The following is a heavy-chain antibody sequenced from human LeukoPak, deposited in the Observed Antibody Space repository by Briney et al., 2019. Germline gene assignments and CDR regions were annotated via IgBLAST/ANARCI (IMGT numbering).Heavy chain of an antibody. Sequence: GSSVKVSCKASGGTFSSYAISWVRQAPGQGLEWMGRIIPIFGTANYAQKFQGRVTITTDESTSAAYMELSSLRSEDTAVYYCARGEAAAGTDYWGQGTLVTVSS. V-gene: IGHV1-69*05. J-gene: IGHJ4*02. CDR2: IIPIFGTA. CDR3: ARGEAAAGTDY. D-gene: IGHD6-13*01. CDR1: GGTFSSYA.